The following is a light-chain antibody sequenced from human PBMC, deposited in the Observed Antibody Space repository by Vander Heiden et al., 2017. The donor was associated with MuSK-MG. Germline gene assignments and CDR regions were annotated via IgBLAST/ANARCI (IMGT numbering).Light chain of an antibody. CDR3: QAWDSSTVV. CDR2: QDN. Sequence: SYELTQPPSVSVSPGQTASITCSGDKLGYKYACWYQQKPGQSPVLVIYQDNKRPAGIPERFSGSNSGNTATLTISGTQAMDEDDYYCQAWDSSTVVFGGGTKLTVL. J-gene: IGLJ2*01. CDR1: KLGYKY. V-gene: IGLV3-1*01.